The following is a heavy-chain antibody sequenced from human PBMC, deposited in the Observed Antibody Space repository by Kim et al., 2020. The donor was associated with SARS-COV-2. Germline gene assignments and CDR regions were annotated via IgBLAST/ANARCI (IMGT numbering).Heavy chain of an antibody. CDR2: ISGGGGSI. Sequence: GGSLRLSCAASGFTFSSFAMTWVRQAPGKGLEWVSTISGGGGSIYYVDSVKGRFTISRDNSHNTLYLQMNSLRAEDTAVYFCARGMANLGDSWGQGTLVTVSS. J-gene: IGHJ5*01. D-gene: IGHD1-1*01. V-gene: IGHV3-23*01. CDR3: ARGMANLGDS. CDR1: GFTFSSFA.